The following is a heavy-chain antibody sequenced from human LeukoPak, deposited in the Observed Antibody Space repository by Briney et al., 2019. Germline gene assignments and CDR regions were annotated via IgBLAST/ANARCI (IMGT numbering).Heavy chain of an antibody. CDR1: GFTFSSYG. V-gene: IGHV3-33*01. CDR3: ARDSKASFDY. Sequence: GGSLRLSCAASGFTFSSYGMHWVRQAPGKGLEWVAVIWYDGSNKYYADSVKGRFTISRDNSKNTLYLQMNSPRAEDTAVCYCARDSKASFDYWGQGTLVTVSS. CDR2: IWYDGSNK. J-gene: IGHJ4*02.